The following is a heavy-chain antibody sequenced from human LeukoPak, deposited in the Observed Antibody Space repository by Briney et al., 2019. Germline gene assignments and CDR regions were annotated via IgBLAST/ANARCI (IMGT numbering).Heavy chain of an antibody. D-gene: IGHD1-1*01. CDR1: GFTFSSYG. CDR3: AKDSTGTTSPYYFDY. Sequence: RTGGSLRLSCAASGFTFSSYGMHWVRQAPGKGLEWVAFIRYDGSNKYYADSVKGRFTISRDNSKNTPYLQMNSLRAEDTAVYYCAKDSTGTTSPYYFDYWGQGTLVTVSS. V-gene: IGHV3-30*02. J-gene: IGHJ4*02. CDR2: IRYDGSNK.